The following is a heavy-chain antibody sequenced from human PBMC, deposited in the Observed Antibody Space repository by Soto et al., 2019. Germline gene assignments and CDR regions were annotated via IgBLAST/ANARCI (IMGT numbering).Heavy chain of an antibody. V-gene: IGHV3-23*01. D-gene: IGHD4-4*01. CDR1: GFTFSSYA. Sequence: EVQLLESGGGLVQPGGSLRLSCAASGFTFSSYAMSWVRQAPGKGLEWVSASSGSGGSTYYADSVKGRFTISRDNSKNTLYLQMNSLRAEDTAVYYCAKDCDYSKVRGRLAYDYGGQGTLVTVSS. J-gene: IGHJ4*02. CDR3: AKDCDYSKVRGRLAYDY. CDR2: SSGSGGST.